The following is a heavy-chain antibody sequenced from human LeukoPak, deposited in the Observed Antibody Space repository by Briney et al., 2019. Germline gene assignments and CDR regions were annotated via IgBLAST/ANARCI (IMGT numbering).Heavy chain of an antibody. CDR2: IYTSGST. J-gene: IGHJ4*02. CDR1: GGSISSYY. V-gene: IGHV4-4*07. CDR3: ARDRGSSGWFDY. D-gene: IGHD6-19*01. Sequence: SETLSLTCTAAGGSISSYYWSWIRQPAGKGLEWIGRIYTSGSTNYNPSLKSRVTMSVDTSKNQFSLKLSSVTAADTAVYYCARDRGSSGWFDYWGQGTLVTVSS.